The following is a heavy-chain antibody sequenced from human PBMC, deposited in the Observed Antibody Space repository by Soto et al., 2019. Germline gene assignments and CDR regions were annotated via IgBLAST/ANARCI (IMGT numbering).Heavy chain of an antibody. V-gene: IGHV3-23*01. J-gene: IGHJ4*02. CDR2: ISGSDSAT. Sequence: GGSLRLSCAASGFTFSSYAMSWVRQAPGKGLEWVSLISGSDSATYYADSVKGRFTISRDNSKNTLYLQMNSLRADDAAVYYCAKDMRIGGSWDSFFDFWGQGTLVTVSS. D-gene: IGHD1-26*01. CDR3: AKDMRIGGSWDSFFDF. CDR1: GFTFSSYA.